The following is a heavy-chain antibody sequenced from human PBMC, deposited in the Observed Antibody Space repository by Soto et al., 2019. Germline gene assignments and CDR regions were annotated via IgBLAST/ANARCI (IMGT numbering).Heavy chain of an antibody. J-gene: IGHJ4*02. CDR2: ISSSSSYI. Sequence: GGSLRLSCAASGFTFSSYSMNWVRPAPGKGLEWVSSISSSSSYIYYADSVKGRFTISRDNAKNSLYLQMNSLRAEDTAVYYCARDSVSSSWYYFDYWGQGTLVTVSS. D-gene: IGHD6-13*01. V-gene: IGHV3-21*01. CDR3: ARDSVSSSWYYFDY. CDR1: GFTFSSYS.